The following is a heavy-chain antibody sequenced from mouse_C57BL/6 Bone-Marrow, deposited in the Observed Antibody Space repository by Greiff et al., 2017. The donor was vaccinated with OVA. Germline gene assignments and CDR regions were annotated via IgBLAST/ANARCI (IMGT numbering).Heavy chain of an antibody. D-gene: IGHD1-1*01. CDR2: INPNYGTT. J-gene: IGHJ1*03. Sequence: EVKVVESGPELVKPGASVKISCKASGYSFTDYNMNWVKQSNGKSLEWIGVINPNYGTTSYNQKFKGKATLTVDQSSSTAYMQLNSLTSEDSAVYYCARSLFCGSSYWYFDVWGTGTTVTVSS. CDR1: GYSFTDYN. CDR3: ARSLFCGSSYWYFDV. V-gene: IGHV1-39*01.